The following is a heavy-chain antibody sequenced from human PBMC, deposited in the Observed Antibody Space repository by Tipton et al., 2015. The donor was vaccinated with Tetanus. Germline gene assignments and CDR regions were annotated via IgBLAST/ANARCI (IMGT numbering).Heavy chain of an antibody. V-gene: IGHV1-18*01. Sequence: QVQLVQSGPEVKKPGASVKVSCKTSGYSFTRYGISWVRQAPGRGLEWMGWVSTYNRNTEYAQNFEGRVTMTTDTSTRTGYMELRSLRSDDTAFYYCAKKDRSLFSPFGPWGQGTLVTVSS. CDR3: AKKDRSLFSPFGP. CDR1: GYSFTRYG. J-gene: IGHJ5*02. CDR2: VSTYNRNT.